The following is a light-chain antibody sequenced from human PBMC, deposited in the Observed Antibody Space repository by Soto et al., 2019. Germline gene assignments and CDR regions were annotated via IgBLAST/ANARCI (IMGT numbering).Light chain of an antibody. CDR2: GAS. CDR1: QSVRSSH. Sequence: IVLTQSPGTLSLSPRGRATLSCRASQSVRSSHLAWYQQKPGQAPRLLLYGASTRATGIPDRFSGSGSGTDFTLTISRLEPEDFAVYYCQQYSTSPLTFGGGTKVDI. V-gene: IGKV3-20*01. J-gene: IGKJ4*01. CDR3: QQYSTSPLT.